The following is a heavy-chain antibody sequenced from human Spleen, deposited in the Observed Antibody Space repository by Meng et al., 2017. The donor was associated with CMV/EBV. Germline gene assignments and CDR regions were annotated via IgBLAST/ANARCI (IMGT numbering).Heavy chain of an antibody. CDR2: IWYDGSEK. Sequence: GESLKISCAASGFTFNNYGIHWVRQAPGKGLEWVALIWYDGSEKYYADSVKGRFTISRDNAKNSLYLQMNSLRAEDTAVYYCARDNVLGYYYGMDVWGQGTTVTVSS. D-gene: IGHD2-8*01. J-gene: IGHJ6*02. CDR3: ARDNVLGYYYGMDV. CDR1: GFTFNNYG. V-gene: IGHV3-33*01.